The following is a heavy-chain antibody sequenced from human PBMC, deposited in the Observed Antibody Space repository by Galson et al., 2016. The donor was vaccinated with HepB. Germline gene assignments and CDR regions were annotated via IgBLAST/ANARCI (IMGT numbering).Heavy chain of an antibody. CDR2: IGHDGRNE. D-gene: IGHD2-15*01. CDR3: SRGSQDDIEVDGDLEQDY. J-gene: IGHJ4*02. Sequence: SLRLSCAASGFIFSQYGMHWVRQAPGKGLESVAVIGHDGRNEYYADSVKGRFTIFRDNSKNTLYVRMSNMRVEDTAVYYCSRGSQDDIEVDGDLEQDYWGQGTLVTVSS. CDR1: GFIFSQYG. V-gene: IGHV3-33*01.